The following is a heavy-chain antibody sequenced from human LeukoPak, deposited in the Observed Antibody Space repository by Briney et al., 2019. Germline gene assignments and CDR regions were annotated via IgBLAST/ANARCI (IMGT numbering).Heavy chain of an antibody. Sequence: SETLSLTCAVYGGSFSGYYWSWIRQPPGKGLEWIGEINHSGSTNYNPSLKSRVTISVDTSKSQFSLKLSSVTAADTAVYYCARPYTFYYMDVWGKGTTVTISS. CDR2: INHSGST. V-gene: IGHV4-34*01. CDR1: GGSFSGYY. CDR3: ARPYTFYYMDV. D-gene: IGHD3-16*01. J-gene: IGHJ6*03.